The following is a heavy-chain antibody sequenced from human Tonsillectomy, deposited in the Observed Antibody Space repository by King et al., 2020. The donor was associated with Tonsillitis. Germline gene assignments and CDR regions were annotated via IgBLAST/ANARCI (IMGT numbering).Heavy chain of an antibody. Sequence: VQLVESGGGLVKPGGSLRLSCAASGFTFSDYYMSWIRQAPGKGLEWVSYISSSSSYTNYADSVKGRFTISRDNAKNPLYLQMNSLRAEDTAVYYCARQENGFGVDWLLPSPAPEVWGQGTMVTVSS. CDR2: ISSSSSYT. D-gene: IGHD3/OR15-3a*01. CDR1: GFTFSDYY. V-gene: IGHV3-11*05. J-gene: IGHJ3*01. CDR3: ARQENGFGVDWLLPSPAPEV.